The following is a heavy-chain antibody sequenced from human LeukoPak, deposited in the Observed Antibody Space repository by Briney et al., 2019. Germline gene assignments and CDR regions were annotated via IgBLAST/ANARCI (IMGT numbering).Heavy chain of an antibody. CDR1: GFTFSSYS. D-gene: IGHD2-15*01. Sequence: QPGGSLRLSCAASGFTFSSYSICWVRQAPGKGLEWVSYISTSSAVMYYADSVKGRFTISRDDARNSVSLQMNSLRADDTAVYYCSSDVGYCSGGICYRWFASWGQGTLVIVSS. CDR2: ISTSSAVM. J-gene: IGHJ5*01. V-gene: IGHV3-48*01. CDR3: SSDVGYCSGGICYRWFAS.